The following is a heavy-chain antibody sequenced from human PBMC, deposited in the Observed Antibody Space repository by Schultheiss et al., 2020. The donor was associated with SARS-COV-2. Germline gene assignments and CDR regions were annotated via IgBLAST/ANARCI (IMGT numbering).Heavy chain of an antibody. J-gene: IGHJ5*02. V-gene: IGHV3-23*01. D-gene: IGHD4-17*01. Sequence: GGSLKLSCAASGFTFSSYAMSWVRQAPGKGLEWVSAISGSGGSTYYADSVKGRFTISRDNSKNTLYLQMNSLRAEDTAVYYCARDPAYGRFDPWGQGTLVTVSS. CDR1: GFTFSSYA. CDR3: ARDPAYGRFDP. CDR2: ISGSGGST.